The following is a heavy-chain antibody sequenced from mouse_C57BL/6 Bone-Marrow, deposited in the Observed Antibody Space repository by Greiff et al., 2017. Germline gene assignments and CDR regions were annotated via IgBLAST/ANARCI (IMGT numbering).Heavy chain of an antibody. CDR1: GYTFTCYW. Sequence: QVQLQQPGAELVKPGASVKLSCKASGYTFTCYWMHWVKQRPGQGLEWIGMIHPNSGSTNYNEKFKSKATLTVDKSSSTAYMQLSSLTSEDSAVYYCAREEGLLLSYGYFDVWGTATTVTVSS. CDR3: AREEGLLLSYGYFDV. V-gene: IGHV1-64*01. CDR2: IHPNSGST. J-gene: IGHJ1*03. D-gene: IGHD1-1*01.